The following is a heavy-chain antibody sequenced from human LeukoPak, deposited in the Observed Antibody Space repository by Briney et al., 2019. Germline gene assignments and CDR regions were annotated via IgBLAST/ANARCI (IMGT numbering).Heavy chain of an antibody. V-gene: IGHV4-39*07. D-gene: IGHD7-27*01. J-gene: IGHJ4*02. CDR1: GGSISSSSYY. CDR2: IYYSGST. Sequence: SETPSLTCTVSGGSISSSSYYWGWIRQPPGKGLEWIGSIYYSGSTYYNPSLKSRVTISVDTSKNQFSLKLSSVTAADTAVYYCARDLLGHIDYWGQGTLVTVSS. CDR3: ARDLLGHIDY.